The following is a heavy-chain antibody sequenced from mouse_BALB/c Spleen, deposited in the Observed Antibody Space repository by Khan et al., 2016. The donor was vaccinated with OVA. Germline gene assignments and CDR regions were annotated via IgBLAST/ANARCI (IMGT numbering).Heavy chain of an antibody. Sequence: QVQLKQSGPGLVAPSQSLSITCTVSGFSLTSYGVHWVRQPPGKGLEWLVVIWSDWNTNYNSVLKSRLSISKDNSKSQVFLKMNSLQTDDTAIYYCARWFDGYSSLYAMDYWGQGTSVTVSS. CDR3: ARWFDGYSSLYAMDY. D-gene: IGHD2-3*01. J-gene: IGHJ4*01. CDR2: IWSDWNT. V-gene: IGHV2-6*02. CDR1: GFSLTSYG.